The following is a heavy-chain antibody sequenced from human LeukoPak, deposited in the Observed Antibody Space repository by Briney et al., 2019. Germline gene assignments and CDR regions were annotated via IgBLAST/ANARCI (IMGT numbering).Heavy chain of an antibody. CDR1: GFTFTSYN. Sequence: GGSLRLSCAASGFTFTSYNMNWVRQAPGKGLEWVSSITSSSSYIYYADSVKGRFTISRDNAKNSLYLQMNSLRAEDTAVYYCARDQVLRGYYCDSSGAFDYWGQGTLVTVSS. V-gene: IGHV3-21*01. CDR3: ARDQVLRGYYCDSSGAFDY. CDR2: ITSSSSYI. J-gene: IGHJ4*02. D-gene: IGHD3-22*01.